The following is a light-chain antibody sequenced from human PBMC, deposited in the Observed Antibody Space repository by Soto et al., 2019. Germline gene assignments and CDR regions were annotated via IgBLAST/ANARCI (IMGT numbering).Light chain of an antibody. V-gene: IGKV1-5*03. CDR3: QPYNSYSEA. CDR1: QTSSSW. Sequence: DIQRTQSPSTLSGAVGDRVTITCRASQTSSSWLAWYQQKPGKAPKLLIYKASTLKSGVPSRFSGSGSGTEFTLTISSLQPDDFATYYCQPYNSYSEAFGQATKVELK. CDR2: KAS. J-gene: IGKJ1*01.